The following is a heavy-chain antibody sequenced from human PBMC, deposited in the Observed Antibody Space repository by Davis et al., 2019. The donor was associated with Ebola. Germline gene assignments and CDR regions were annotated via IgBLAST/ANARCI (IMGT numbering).Heavy chain of an antibody. V-gene: IGHV4-30-2*01. Sequence: SETLSLTCTVSGGSISSGGYSWSWIRQPPGKGLEWIGYIYHSGSTYYNPSLKSRVTISVDRSKNQFSLKRSSVTAADTAVYYCARSPLWFGESPSYYFDYWGQGTLVTVSS. D-gene: IGHD3-10*01. J-gene: IGHJ4*02. CDR3: ARSPLWFGESPSYYFDY. CDR2: IYHSGST. CDR1: GGSISSGGYS.